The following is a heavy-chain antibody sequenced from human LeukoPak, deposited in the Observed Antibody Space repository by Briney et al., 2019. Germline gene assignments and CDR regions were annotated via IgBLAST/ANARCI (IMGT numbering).Heavy chain of an antibody. D-gene: IGHD2-15*01. V-gene: IGHV3-21*01. CDR2: ISSSSSYI. CDR1: GFTFSSYS. Sequence: PGGSLRLSCAASGFTFSSYSMNWVRQAPGEGLEWVSSISSSSSYIYYADSVKGRFTISRDNAKNSLYLQMNSLRAEDTAVYYCARDPLGYCSGGSCGWFDPWGQGTLVTVSS. CDR3: ARDPLGYCSGGSCGWFDP. J-gene: IGHJ5*02.